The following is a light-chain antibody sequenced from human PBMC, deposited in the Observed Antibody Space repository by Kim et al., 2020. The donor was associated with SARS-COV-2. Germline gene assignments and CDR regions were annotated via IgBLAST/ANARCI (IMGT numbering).Light chain of an antibody. CDR3: QSFDSGSLTVI. Sequence: TVTDSCARSTGGMASTYVPWYPLPPGSAPTTLISEDDQRHSGVSDRFSGSIDSSSNSASRTISGLKAEDEADYFCQSFDSGSLTVIFGGGTQLTVL. J-gene: IGLJ2*01. V-gene: IGLV6-57*03. CDR2: EDD. CDR1: TGGMASTY.